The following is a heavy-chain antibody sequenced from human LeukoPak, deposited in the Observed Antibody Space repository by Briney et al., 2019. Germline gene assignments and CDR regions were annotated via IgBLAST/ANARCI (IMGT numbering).Heavy chain of an antibody. J-gene: IGHJ4*02. CDR2: IFTSGST. D-gene: IGHD5-12*01. CDR1: GGSISSGRYY. Sequence: SETLSLTCNVSGGSISSGRYYWSWIRLPAGKGLEWIGRIFTSGSTNYNPSLKSRVTILVDTSKNQFSLKLSSVTAADTAVYYCARDRHKLVDIVAGILDYWGQGTLVTVSS. V-gene: IGHV4-61*02. CDR3: ARDRHKLVDIVAGILDY.